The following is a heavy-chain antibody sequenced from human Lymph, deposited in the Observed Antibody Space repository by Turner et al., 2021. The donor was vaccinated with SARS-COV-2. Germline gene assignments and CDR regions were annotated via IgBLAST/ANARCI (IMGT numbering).Heavy chain of an antibody. J-gene: IGHJ4*02. CDR2: IYYSGST. CDR1: GGSISSSSYY. Sequence: QLQLQESGPGLVKPSETLSLTCHVSGGSISSSSYYWGWIRQPQGKGLEWIGSIYYSGSTYYNLSLKSRVTISVDTSKNQFSLKLSSVTAADTAVYYCARNDRVVVQSFDYWGQGTLVTVSS. V-gene: IGHV4-39*01. D-gene: IGHD3-22*01. CDR3: ARNDRVVVQSFDY.